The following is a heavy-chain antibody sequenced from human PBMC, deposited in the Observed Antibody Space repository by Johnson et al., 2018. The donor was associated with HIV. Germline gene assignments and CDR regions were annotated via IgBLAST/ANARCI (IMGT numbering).Heavy chain of an antibody. CDR1: GFTFSSYG. V-gene: IGHV3-30*02. Sequence: QVQLVESGGGVVQPGRSLRLSCAASGFTFSSYGMHWVRQAPGKGLEWVAFIRFDGSNKSSEASVKGRFTISRDNSKNTLSLQMNSLRAEDTAVYYCARGKGAAAGLDAFDIWGQGTMVIVSS. CDR2: IRFDGSNK. J-gene: IGHJ3*02. CDR3: ARGKGAAAGLDAFDI. D-gene: IGHD6-13*01.